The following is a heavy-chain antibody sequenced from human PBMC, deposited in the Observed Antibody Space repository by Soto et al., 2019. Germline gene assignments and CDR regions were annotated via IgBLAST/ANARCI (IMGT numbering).Heavy chain of an antibody. Sequence: ASVKVSCKASGYSFTDYHIHWVRQAPGQGLEWLGRINPKSGGTSTAQKFQGWVTMTTDTSISTASMELTRLTSDDTAIYYCARGDSTDCSNGVCSFFYNHDMDVWGQMPIVTVS. CDR1: GYSFTDYH. CDR3: ARGDSTDCSNGVCSFFYNHDMDV. J-gene: IGHJ6*02. CDR2: INPKSGGT. V-gene: IGHV1-2*04. D-gene: IGHD2-8*01.